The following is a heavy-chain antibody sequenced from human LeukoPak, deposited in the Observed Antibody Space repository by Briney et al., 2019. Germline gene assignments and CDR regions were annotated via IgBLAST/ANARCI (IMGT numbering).Heavy chain of an antibody. V-gene: IGHV1-2*02. Sequence: GASVKVSCKASGYTFTGYYMHWVRQAPGQGLEWMGWINPNSGGTNYAQKFQGRVTMTRDTSISTAYMELSRLRSDDTAVYYCARDPAYYDFWSGYYTPTGHFDYWGQGTLVTVSS. J-gene: IGHJ4*02. CDR1: GYTFTGYY. D-gene: IGHD3-3*01. CDR2: INPNSGGT. CDR3: ARDPAYYDFWSGYYTPTGHFDY.